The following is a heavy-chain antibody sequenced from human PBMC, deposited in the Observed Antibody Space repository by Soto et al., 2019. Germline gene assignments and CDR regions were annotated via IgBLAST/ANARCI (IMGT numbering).Heavy chain of an antibody. CDR2: ISSSSSYI. V-gene: IGHV3-21*01. CDR1: GFTFSSYS. CDR3: ARGPKGGGIDY. J-gene: IGHJ4*02. Sequence: LRLSCAASGFTFSSYSMNWVRQAPGKGLEWVSSISSSSSYIYYADSVKGRFTISRDNAKNSLYLQMNSLRAEDTAVYYCARGPKGGGIDYWGQGTLVTVYS. D-gene: IGHD2-15*01.